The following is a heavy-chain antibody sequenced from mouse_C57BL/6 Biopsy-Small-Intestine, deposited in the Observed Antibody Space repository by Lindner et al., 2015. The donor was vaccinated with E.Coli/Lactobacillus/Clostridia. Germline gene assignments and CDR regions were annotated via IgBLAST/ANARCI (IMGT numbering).Heavy chain of an antibody. J-gene: IGHJ4*01. Sequence: SVKVSCKASGYTFNDFHVHWVRQAPGQGLEWMGWINPNTGGTNYAQNFQGWVTMTRDTSISTAYMELSRLKSDDTAVYYCARGYCTGSNCRGLLFYDYWGQGTLVTVSS. CDR1: GYTFNDFH. CDR2: INPNTGGT. CDR3: ARGYCTGSNCRGLLFYDY. D-gene: IGHD2-5*01. V-gene: IGHV1-18*01.